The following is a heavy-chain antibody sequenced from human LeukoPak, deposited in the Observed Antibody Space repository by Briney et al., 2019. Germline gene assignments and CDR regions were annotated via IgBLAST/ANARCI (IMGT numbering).Heavy chain of an antibody. J-gene: IGHJ4*02. Sequence: VSVKVSCKASGYTFTGYYMHWVRQAPGQGLEWMGWINPNSGGTNYAQKFQGWVTMTRDTSISTAYMELSRLRSDDTAVYYCARAHTRYSSSWYYFDYWGQGTLVTVSS. D-gene: IGHD6-13*01. V-gene: IGHV1-2*04. CDR1: GYTFTGYY. CDR3: ARAHTRYSSSWYYFDY. CDR2: INPNSGGT.